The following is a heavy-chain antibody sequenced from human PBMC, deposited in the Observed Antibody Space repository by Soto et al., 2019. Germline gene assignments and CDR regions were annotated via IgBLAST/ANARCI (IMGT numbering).Heavy chain of an antibody. Sequence: EVQLAESGGGLVQPGGSLRLSCAATGFTFSNYWMHWVRQVPGRGLVWVSRINPDGSSTNYADSVKGRFTMSRDNAKNMVYLEMNSLRAEDTDVYYCARDNWNSYWGQGILVTVSS. CDR2: INPDGSST. CDR3: ARDNWNSY. J-gene: IGHJ4*02. D-gene: IGHD1-7*01. V-gene: IGHV3-74*01. CDR1: GFTFSNYW.